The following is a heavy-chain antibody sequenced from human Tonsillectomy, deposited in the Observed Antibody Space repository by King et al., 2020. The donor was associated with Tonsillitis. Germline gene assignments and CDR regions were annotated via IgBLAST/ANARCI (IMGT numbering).Heavy chain of an antibody. CDR3: SRTRARIVGATSAFDI. V-gene: IGHV5-51*03. CDR1: GYSFTSYW. J-gene: IGHJ3*02. CDR2: IYPGDSNT. D-gene: IGHD1-26*01. Sequence: QLVQSGAEVKKPGESLKISCKGSGYSFTSYWIGWVRQMPGKGLEWMGIIYPGDSNTRYSPSFQGQVTISADKSISTAYLQWSSLKASDTAMYYCSRTRARIVGATSAFDIWGQGTMVTVSS.